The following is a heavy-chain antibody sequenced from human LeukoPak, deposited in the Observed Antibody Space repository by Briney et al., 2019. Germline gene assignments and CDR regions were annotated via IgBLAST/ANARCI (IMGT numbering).Heavy chain of an antibody. V-gene: IGHV3-23*01. CDR3: GKDPNGDYIGAFDF. J-gene: IGHJ3*01. CDR1: GFTFSNEA. CDR2: ISPGGGTT. Sequence: GGSLRLSCAVSGFTFSNEAMGWVRQLRGGGLEWVSTISPGGGTTYYAESMKGRFTISRDNSKSTLYLEMNSLRVEDTAVYYCGKDPNGDYIGAFDFWGQGTMVTVSS. D-gene: IGHD4-17*01.